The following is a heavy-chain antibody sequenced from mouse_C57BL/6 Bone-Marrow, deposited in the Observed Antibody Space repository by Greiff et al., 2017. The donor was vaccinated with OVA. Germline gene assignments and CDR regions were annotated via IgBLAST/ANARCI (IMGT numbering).Heavy chain of an antibody. V-gene: IGHV3-6*01. CDR2: ISYDGSN. CDR1: GYSITSGYY. J-gene: IGHJ2*01. Sequence: EVQLQQSGPGLVKPSQSLSLTCSVTGYSITSGYYWNWIRQFPGNKLEWMGYISYDGSNNYNPSLKNRISITRDTSKNRFFLKLNSVTTEDTATYYCADYFDYWGQGTTLTVSS. CDR3: ADYFDY.